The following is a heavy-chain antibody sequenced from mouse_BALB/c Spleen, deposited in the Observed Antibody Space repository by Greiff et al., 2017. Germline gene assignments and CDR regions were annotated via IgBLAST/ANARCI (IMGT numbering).Heavy chain of an antibody. V-gene: IGHV5-6-5*01. J-gene: IGHJ2*01. CDR2: ISSGGST. CDR1: GFTFSSYA. Sequence: EVMLVESGGGLVKPGGSLKLSCAASGFTFSSYAMSWVRQTPEQRLEWVASISSGGSTYYPDSVKGRFTISRDNARNILYLQMSSLRSEDTAMYYCARGEYYGSSYGYWGQGTTLTVSS. CDR3: ARGEYYGSSYGY. D-gene: IGHD1-1*01.